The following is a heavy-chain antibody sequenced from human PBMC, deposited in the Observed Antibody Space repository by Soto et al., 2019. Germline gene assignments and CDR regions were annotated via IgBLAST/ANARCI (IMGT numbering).Heavy chain of an antibody. CDR2: INVYNGNT. J-gene: IGHJ5*02. CDR3: ARGVGSGSYYNQYNWFDP. V-gene: IGHV1-18*01. Sequence: QVQLVQSGGEVKTPGASVKVSCKASGYTFTNYGISWVRQAPGQGLEWMGWINVYNGNTKYAQKVQGRVTMTTDTSTSTAYMELRSLRSDDTAVYYCARGVGSGSYYNQYNWFDPWGQGTLVTVSS. D-gene: IGHD3-10*01. CDR1: GYTFTNYG.